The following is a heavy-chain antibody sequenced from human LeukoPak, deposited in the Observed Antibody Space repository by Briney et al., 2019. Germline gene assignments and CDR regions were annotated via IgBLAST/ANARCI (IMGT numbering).Heavy chain of an antibody. Sequence: SETLSLTCTVSGGSISSYYWSWIRQPPGKGLEWIGYIFYSGSTNYNPSLKSRVTISVDTSKNQFSLKLSSVTAADTAVYFCARQTSYNTVYFYYWGQGTLVTVSS. CDR1: GGSISSYY. J-gene: IGHJ4*02. CDR2: IFYSGST. D-gene: IGHD1-1*01. V-gene: IGHV4-59*01. CDR3: ARQTSYNTVYFYY.